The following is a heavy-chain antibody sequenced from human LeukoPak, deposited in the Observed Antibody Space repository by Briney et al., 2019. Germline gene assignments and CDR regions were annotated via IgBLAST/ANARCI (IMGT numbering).Heavy chain of an antibody. CDR1: GYTFTSYG. CDR2: ISAYNGNT. CDR3: ARDNLAAIAGWGLDY. D-gene: IGHD2-15*01. J-gene: IGHJ4*02. Sequence: GDSLKVSCKASGYTFTSYGISWVRQAPGQGLEWMGCISAYNGNTYYAPNLQGRVTITTDTSTSTAYMELRSLRSDDMAVYYCARDNLAAIAGWGLDYWGKGTLVT. V-gene: IGHV1-18*03.